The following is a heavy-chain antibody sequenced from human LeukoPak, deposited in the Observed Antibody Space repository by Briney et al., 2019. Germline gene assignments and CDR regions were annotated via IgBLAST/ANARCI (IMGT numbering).Heavy chain of an antibody. D-gene: IGHD3-10*01. CDR1: GFTFSRYG. Sequence: GRSLRLSCAASGFTFSRYGMHWVRQAPGKGLEWVAVISYDGSNKYYADSVKGRFTISRDNSKNTLYLQMNSLRAEDTAVYYCAKDRDPYYYYYGMDVWGQGTTVTVSS. J-gene: IGHJ6*02. CDR2: ISYDGSNK. V-gene: IGHV3-30*18. CDR3: AKDRDPYYYYYGMDV.